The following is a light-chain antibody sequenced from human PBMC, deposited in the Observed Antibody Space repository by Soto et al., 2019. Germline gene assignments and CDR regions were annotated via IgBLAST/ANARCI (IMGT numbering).Light chain of an antibody. Sequence: DIVVAQSPATLSASPGERVTLSCRASQFVSSRLGWYQQRPGQVPRLLIYDTSTRAPGISARFSGSGSGTEFTLTISSLQSEDFAFYYCQEYIQWPPGMFGPGTTVDIK. CDR3: QEYIQWPPGM. CDR1: QFVSSR. J-gene: IGKJ1*01. CDR2: DTS. V-gene: IGKV3-15*01.